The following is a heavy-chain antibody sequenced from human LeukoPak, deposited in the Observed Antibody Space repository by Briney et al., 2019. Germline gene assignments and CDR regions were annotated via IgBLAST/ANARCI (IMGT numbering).Heavy chain of an antibody. CDR3: VITIFGAGVDV. CDR2: ISSSSSTI. D-gene: IGHD3-3*01. J-gene: IGHJ6*04. V-gene: IGHV3-48*01. CDR1: GFTFSSYA. Sequence: GGSLRLSCAASGFTFSSYAMHWVRQAPGKGLEWVSYISSSSSTIYYADSVKGRFTISRDNAKNSLYLQMNSLRAEDTAVYYCVITIFGAGVDVWGKGTTVTVSS.